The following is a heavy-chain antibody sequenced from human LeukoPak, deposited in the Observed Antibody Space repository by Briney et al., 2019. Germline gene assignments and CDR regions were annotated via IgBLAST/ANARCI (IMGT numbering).Heavy chain of an antibody. Sequence: PSETLSLTCTVSGYSISSGYYWGWIRQPPGKGLEWIGEINHSGSTNYNPSLKSRVTISVDTSKNQFSLKLSSVTAADTAVYYCARVRSGFDFTPHFDYWGQGTLVTVSS. CDR1: GYSISSGYY. J-gene: IGHJ4*02. CDR3: ARVRSGFDFTPHFDY. V-gene: IGHV4-38-2*02. D-gene: IGHD5-12*01. CDR2: INHSGST.